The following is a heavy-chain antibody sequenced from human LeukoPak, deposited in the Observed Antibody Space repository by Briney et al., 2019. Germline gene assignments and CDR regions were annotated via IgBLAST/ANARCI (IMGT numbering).Heavy chain of an antibody. CDR3: AGQIHYDFWSGNHDY. CDR1: GGSFSGYY. J-gene: IGHJ4*02. D-gene: IGHD3-3*01. CDR2: INHSGST. Sequence: PSETLSLTCAVYGGSFSGYYWSWIRQPPGKGLEWIGEINHSGSTNYNPSLKSRVTISVDTSENQFSLKLSSVTAADTAVYYCAGQIHYDFWSGNHDYWGQGTLVTVSS. V-gene: IGHV4-34*01.